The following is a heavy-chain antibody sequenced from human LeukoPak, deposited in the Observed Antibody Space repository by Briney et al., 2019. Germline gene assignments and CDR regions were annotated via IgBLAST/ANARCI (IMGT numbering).Heavy chain of an antibody. Sequence: ESGPTPLRPTPTLTLTCTFSGFSLRTSGVGVGWIRQPPGKALERLPLIYWNDDKRYSPSLKSRLTITKDTSKNQVVLTMTNMDPVDTATYYCAHSPNPCGSGSYCHFDYWGQGTLVTVSS. J-gene: IGHJ4*02. CDR1: GFSLRTSGVG. D-gene: IGHD3-10*01. CDR3: AHSPNPCGSGSYCHFDY. CDR2: IYWNDDK. V-gene: IGHV2-5*01.